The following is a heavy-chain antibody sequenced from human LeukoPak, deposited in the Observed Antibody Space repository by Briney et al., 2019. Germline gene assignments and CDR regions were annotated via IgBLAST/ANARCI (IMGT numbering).Heavy chain of an antibody. J-gene: IGHJ4*02. Sequence: ASVKVSCKASGYTFTGYYMHWVRQAPGQGLERMGWINPNSGGTNYAQKFQGRVTMTRDTSISTAYMELSRLRSDNTAVYYCAFEVYYSDNSAFDYWGQGTLVTVSS. CDR1: GYTFTGYY. V-gene: IGHV1-2*02. D-gene: IGHD3-22*01. CDR3: AFEVYYSDNSAFDY. CDR2: INPNSGGT.